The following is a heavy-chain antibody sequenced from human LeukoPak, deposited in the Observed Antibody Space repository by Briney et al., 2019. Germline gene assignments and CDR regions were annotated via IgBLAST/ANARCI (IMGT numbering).Heavy chain of an antibody. J-gene: IGHJ6*02. CDR3: ARGGPFWGSGSPYYYGMDV. CDR1: GFTFSDYY. Sequence: GGSLRLFCAASGFTFSDYYMSWIRQAPGKGLEWVSYISSSGSTIYYADSVKGRFTISRDNAKNSLYLQMNSLRAEDTAVYHCARGGPFWGSGSPYYYGMDVWGQGTTVTVSS. D-gene: IGHD3-10*01. CDR2: ISSSGSTI. V-gene: IGHV3-11*01.